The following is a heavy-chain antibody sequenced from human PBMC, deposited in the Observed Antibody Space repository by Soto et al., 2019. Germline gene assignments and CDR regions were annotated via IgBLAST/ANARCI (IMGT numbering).Heavy chain of an antibody. CDR3: TRHLYYYYSSGPHG. D-gene: IGHD3-22*01. J-gene: IGHJ4*02. CDR1: GFTFSGSA. Sequence: PGGSLRLSCAASGFTFSGSAMHWVRQASGKGLEWVCRIRSKANSYATAYAASVKGRFTISRDDSKNTAYLQMNSLKTEDTAVYYCTRHLYYYYSSGPHGWGQGTLVTVSS. V-gene: IGHV3-73*01. CDR2: IRSKANSYAT.